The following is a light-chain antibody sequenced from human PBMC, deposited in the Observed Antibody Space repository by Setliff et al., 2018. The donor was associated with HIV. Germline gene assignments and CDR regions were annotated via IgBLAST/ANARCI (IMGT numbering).Light chain of an antibody. V-gene: IGLV2-14*01. CDR1: TSDVGGYNY. J-gene: IGLJ1*01. Sequence: QSVLTQPASVSGPPGQSLTISCTGTTSDVGGYNYVSWYQQHPGKAPKLIIYEVRNRPSGVSDRFSGSKSGNTASLTTSGLQADDEADYYCSSYAITNTLPFGTGTKVTVL. CDR3: SSYAITNTLP. CDR2: EVR.